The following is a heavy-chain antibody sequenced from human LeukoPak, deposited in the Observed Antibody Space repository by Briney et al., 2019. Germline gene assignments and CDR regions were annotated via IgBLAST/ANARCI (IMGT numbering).Heavy chain of an antibody. J-gene: IGHJ4*02. V-gene: IGHV1-18*01. D-gene: IGHD5-12*01. CDR2: ISAYNGNT. CDR3: ARSGMGYSGYDSTYYFDY. CDR1: GYTFTSYG. Sequence: ASVKVSCKASGYTFTSYGISWVRQAPGQGLEWMGWISAYNGNTNYAQKLQGRVTMTTDTSTSTAYMELRSLRSDDTAVYYCARSGMGYSGYDSTYYFDYWGQGTLVTVSS.